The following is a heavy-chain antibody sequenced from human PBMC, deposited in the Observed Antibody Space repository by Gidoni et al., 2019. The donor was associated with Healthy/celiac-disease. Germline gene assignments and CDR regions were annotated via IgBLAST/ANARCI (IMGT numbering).Heavy chain of an antibody. Sequence: QVQLVQSGAAVKKPGASVKVSCKASGYTFTSYYMQGVRQAPGQGLECLGIINPSGGSTSYAQKCQGRVTMTRDTSTSTVYMELSSLRSEDTAVYYCAQIVVVINGGAFDIWGQGTMVTVSS. D-gene: IGHD3-22*01. V-gene: IGHV1-46*01. CDR1: GYTFTSYY. J-gene: IGHJ3*02. CDR3: AQIVVVINGGAFDI. CDR2: INPSGGST.